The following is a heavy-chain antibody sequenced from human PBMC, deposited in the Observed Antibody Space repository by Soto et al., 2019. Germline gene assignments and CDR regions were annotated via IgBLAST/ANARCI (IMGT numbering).Heavy chain of an antibody. D-gene: IGHD3-10*01. V-gene: IGHV1-8*01. CDR1: GYTFTSYD. Sequence: QVQLVQSGAEVKKPGASVKVSCKASGYTFTSYDINWVRQATGQGLEWMGWMNPNSGNTGYAQKFQGRVTMTRNTSISTAYMELSSLRSGDTAVYYCARGRHYYGSGSYYPDYWGQGTLVTVSS. CDR3: ARGRHYYGSGSYYPDY. J-gene: IGHJ4*02. CDR2: MNPNSGNT.